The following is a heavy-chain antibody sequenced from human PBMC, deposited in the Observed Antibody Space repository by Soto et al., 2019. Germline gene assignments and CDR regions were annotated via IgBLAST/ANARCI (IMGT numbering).Heavy chain of an antibody. Sequence: QVQLQESGPGLVKPSETLSLTCTVSGGSINNYYWSWIRQPPGKGLEWVGYIYYGGGTNYNPSLQRRITISVDTSKSQFSLKLSSVTAADTAVYYCARGSTMVRGVIITSDPWGQGTLVTVSS. CDR3: ARGSTMVRGVIITSDP. CDR2: IYYGGGT. D-gene: IGHD3-10*01. CDR1: GGSINNYY. J-gene: IGHJ5*02. V-gene: IGHV4-59*08.